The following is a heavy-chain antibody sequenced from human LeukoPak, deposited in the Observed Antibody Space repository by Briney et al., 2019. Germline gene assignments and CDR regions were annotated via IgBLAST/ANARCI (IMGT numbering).Heavy chain of an antibody. CDR1: GGSISSGSYY. Sequence: SQTLSLTCTVSGGSISSGSYYWSWIRQPAGKGLEWIGRIYTSGSTNYNPSLKSRVTISVDTSKNQFSLKLSSVTAADTAVYYCARYIWGSYPTFEDYWGQGTLVTVSS. CDR3: ARYIWGSYPTFEDY. V-gene: IGHV4-61*02. D-gene: IGHD3-16*02. CDR2: IYTSGST. J-gene: IGHJ4*02.